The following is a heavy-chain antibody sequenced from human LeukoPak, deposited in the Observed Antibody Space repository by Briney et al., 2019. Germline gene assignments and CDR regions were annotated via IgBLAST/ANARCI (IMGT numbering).Heavy chain of an antibody. CDR2: IYHSGST. Sequence: SETLSLTCTVSGYSISSGYYWGWIRQPPGKGLEWIGSIYHSGSTYYNPSLKSRVTISVDTSKNQFSLKLSSVTAADTAVYYCARAQGYSSSSWVATKYYYYYMDVWGKGTTVTVSS. J-gene: IGHJ6*03. CDR1: GYSISSGYY. D-gene: IGHD6-13*01. CDR3: ARAQGYSSSSWVATKYYYYYMDV. V-gene: IGHV4-38-2*02.